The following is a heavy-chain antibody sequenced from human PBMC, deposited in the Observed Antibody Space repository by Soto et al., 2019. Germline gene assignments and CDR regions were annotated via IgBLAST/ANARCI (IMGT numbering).Heavy chain of an antibody. Sequence: QEHLVQSGAEVKKPGSSVKVSCRASGGIGSNYAISWVRQAPGQGLEWMGGIVPKFGTSNYAQRCKGRVTISVDKSSNTVYMELSSLRSQDTDRDNCAREMASGYSRTWFDPWGQGTLVTVSS. J-gene: IGHJ5*02. CDR2: IVPKFGTS. CDR1: GGIGSNYA. CDR3: AREMASGYSRTWFDP. D-gene: IGHD2-15*01. V-gene: IGHV1-69*06.